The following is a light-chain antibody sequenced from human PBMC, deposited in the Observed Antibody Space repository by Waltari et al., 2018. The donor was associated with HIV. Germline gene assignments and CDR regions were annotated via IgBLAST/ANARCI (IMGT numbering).Light chain of an antibody. CDR2: EVS. CDR3: SSYTTSSTPVV. CDR1: TSDVGGYDF. V-gene: IGLV2-14*01. Sequence: TQPASVSGSPGQSITISCTGTTSDVGGYDFVSWYQQHPGKVPKLMIYEVSNRPSGVSNRFSGSKSGNTASLTISGLQAEDEADYYCSSYTTSSTPVVFGGGTTLTVL. J-gene: IGLJ2*01.